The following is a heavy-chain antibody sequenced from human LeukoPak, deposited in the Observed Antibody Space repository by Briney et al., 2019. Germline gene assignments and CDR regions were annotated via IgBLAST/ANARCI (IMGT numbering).Heavy chain of an antibody. CDR1: GFTFSSYG. J-gene: IGHJ4*02. V-gene: IGHV3-30*02. D-gene: IGHD5-12*01. CDR3: ARVAYSAYDYPTLLPPFDY. CDR2: IRYDGSNK. Sequence: PGGSLRLSCAASGFTFSSYGMHWVRQAPGKGLEWVAFIRYDGSNKYYADSMKGRFTISRDNSKNTLHLQMNSLRAEDTALYSCARVAYSAYDYPTLLPPFDYWGQGTLVTVSS.